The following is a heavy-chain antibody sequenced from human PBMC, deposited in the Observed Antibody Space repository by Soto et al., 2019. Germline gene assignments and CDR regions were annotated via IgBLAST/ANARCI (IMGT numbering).Heavy chain of an antibody. D-gene: IGHD1-26*01. CDR2: INAGNGNT. V-gene: IGHV1-3*01. CDR1: GYTFTSYA. J-gene: IGHJ2*01. Sequence: QVQLVQSGAEVKKPGASVKVSCKASGYTFTSYAMHRVRQAPGQRLEWMGWINAGNGNTKYSQKFQGRVTITRDTTASTAYMELSSLRSEDTAVYCCARGGSLYWYFDLWGRGTLVTVSS. CDR3: ARGGSLYWYFDL.